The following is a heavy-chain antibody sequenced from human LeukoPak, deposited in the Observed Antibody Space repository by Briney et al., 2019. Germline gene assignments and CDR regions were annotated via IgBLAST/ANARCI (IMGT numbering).Heavy chain of an antibody. D-gene: IGHD3-22*01. CDR2: ISSSGSTI. J-gene: IGHJ4*02. Sequence: GGSLRLSCAASGFTFSDYYMSWIRQAPGKVLEWVSYISSSGSTIYYADSVKGRFTISRDNAKNSLYLQMNSLRAEDTAVYYCARGEYYDSSGYYYFDYWGQGTLVTVSS. V-gene: IGHV3-11*04. CDR3: ARGEYYDSSGYYYFDY. CDR1: GFTFSDYY.